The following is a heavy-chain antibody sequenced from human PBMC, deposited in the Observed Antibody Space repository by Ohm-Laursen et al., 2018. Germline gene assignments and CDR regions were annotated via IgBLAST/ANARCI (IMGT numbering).Heavy chain of an antibody. V-gene: IGHV4-34*01. CDR2: INHSGST. D-gene: IGHD2-21*02. CDR3: ARGTWNVVTAIPYFFDY. CDR1: GGSLSGYY. J-gene: IGHJ4*02. Sequence: SDTLSLTCAVYGGSLSGYYWSWLRQPPGKGLEWIGEINHSGSTYYNPSLKSRVTISVDTSKNQFSLKLSSVTAADMAVYYCARGTWNVVTAIPYFFDYWGQGTLVTVSS.